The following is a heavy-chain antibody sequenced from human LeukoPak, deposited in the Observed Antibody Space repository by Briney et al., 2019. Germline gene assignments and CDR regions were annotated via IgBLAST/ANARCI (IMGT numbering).Heavy chain of an antibody. CDR2: ISAYNGNT. V-gene: IGHV1-18*01. CDR3: ARDLRAVAGTGPRGSWFDP. CDR1: GYTFTSYG. J-gene: IGHJ5*02. D-gene: IGHD6-19*01. Sequence: ASVKVSCKASGYTFTSYGISWVRQAPGQGLEWMGWISAYNGNTNYAQKLRGRVTMTTDTSTSTAYMELRSLRSDDTAVYYCARDLRAVAGTGPRGSWFDPWGQGTLVTVSS.